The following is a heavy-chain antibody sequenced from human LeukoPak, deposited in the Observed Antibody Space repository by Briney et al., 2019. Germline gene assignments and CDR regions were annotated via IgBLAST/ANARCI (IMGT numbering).Heavy chain of an antibody. Sequence: PSETLSLTCTVSGGSISSDYWSWIRQSPGKGLEWIAYIYHSGSTNYNPSLTSRVIISVDTSKNQFSLKVNSVTAADTAVYYCARKNDIDAFDIWGQGTMVTVSS. V-gene: IGHV4-59*01. J-gene: IGHJ3*02. CDR3: ARKNDIDAFDI. D-gene: IGHD3-22*01. CDR1: GGSISSDY. CDR2: IYHSGST.